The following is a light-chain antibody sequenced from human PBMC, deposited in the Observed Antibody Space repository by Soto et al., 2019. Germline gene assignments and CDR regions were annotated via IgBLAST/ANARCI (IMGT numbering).Light chain of an antibody. V-gene: IGKV3-15*01. CDR2: GAS. Sequence: EIVMTQSPATLSVSPGGRATLSCRASQSVTSNLAWYQQKPGQAPRILIYGASTRATGIPARFSGSGSGTEFTLTISGLQSEDSAVYFGQQYNDWPPITFGQGTRLEIK. CDR1: QSVTSN. CDR3: QQYNDWPPIT. J-gene: IGKJ5*01.